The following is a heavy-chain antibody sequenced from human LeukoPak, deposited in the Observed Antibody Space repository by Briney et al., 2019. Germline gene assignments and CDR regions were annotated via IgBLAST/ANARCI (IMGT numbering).Heavy chain of an antibody. D-gene: IGHD5-18*01. CDR3: AGDNTAMEFSFDY. CDR1: GGTFSSYA. J-gene: IGHJ4*02. Sequence: SVKISCKASGGTFSSYAISWVRQVPGQGLEWMGRIIPILDITNYAQKFQGRVTITADKSTSTAYMELSSLRSEDTAVYYCAGDNTAMEFSFDYWGQGTLVTVSS. CDR2: IIPILDIT. V-gene: IGHV1-69*04.